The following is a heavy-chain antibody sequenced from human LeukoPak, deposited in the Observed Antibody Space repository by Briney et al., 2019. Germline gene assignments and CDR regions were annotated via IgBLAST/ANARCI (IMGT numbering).Heavy chain of an antibody. D-gene: IGHD1-1*01. CDR1: GFIFSNYA. V-gene: IGHV3-23*01. CDR3: AKQAGSYGSYFDY. J-gene: IGHJ4*02. Sequence: GGSLRLSCAASGFIFSNYAMNWVGQAPGKGLEWVLSISGGGDTTYYSDSVKGRFTISRDNSKNTLYLQMNSLRAEDTAVYYCAKQAGSYGSYFDYWGQGTLVTVSS. CDR2: ISGGGDTT.